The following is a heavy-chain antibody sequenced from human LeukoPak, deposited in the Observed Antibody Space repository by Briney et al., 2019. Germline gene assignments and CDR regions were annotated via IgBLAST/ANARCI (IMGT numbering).Heavy chain of an antibody. CDR1: GFTFSSYW. CDR3: ARGTGICSSTSCYPNWFDP. J-gene: IGHJ5*02. CDR2: IKQDGSEK. D-gene: IGHD2-2*01. Sequence: PGGSLRLSCAASGFTFSSYWMSWVRQVPGKGLEWVANIKQDGSEKYYVDSVKGRFTISRDNAKNSLYLQMNSLRAEDTAVYYCARGTGICSSTSCYPNWFDPWGQGTLVTVSS. V-gene: IGHV3-7*01.